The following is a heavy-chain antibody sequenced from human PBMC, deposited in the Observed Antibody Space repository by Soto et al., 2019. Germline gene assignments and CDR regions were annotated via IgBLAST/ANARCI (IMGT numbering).Heavy chain of an antibody. CDR3: AKKGPPRDAFDF. J-gene: IGHJ3*01. Sequence: GGSLRLSCAASGFTFTDYAMSWVRQAPGKGLEWVSTIGARGRSTYYADSVKGRFTVSRDNSKNTLYLQMDSLRTEDTAVYYCAKKGPPRDAFDFWGQGTMVTVSS. V-gene: IGHV3-23*01. CDR1: GFTFTDYA. CDR2: IGARGRST.